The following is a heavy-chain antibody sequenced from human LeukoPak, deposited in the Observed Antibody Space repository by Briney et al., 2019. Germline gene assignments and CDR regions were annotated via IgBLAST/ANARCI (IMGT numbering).Heavy chain of an antibody. D-gene: IGHD2-21*01. J-gene: IGHJ4*02. CDR1: GGSISSSSYY. CDR2: IYYSGST. V-gene: IGHV4-39*07. Sequence: SETLSLTCTVSGGSISSSSYYWGWIRQPPGKGLEWIGSIYYSGSTYYNPSLKSRVTISVDTSKNQFSLKLSSVTAADTAVYYCARDLSIWADDYWGQGTLVTVSS. CDR3: ARDLSIWADDY.